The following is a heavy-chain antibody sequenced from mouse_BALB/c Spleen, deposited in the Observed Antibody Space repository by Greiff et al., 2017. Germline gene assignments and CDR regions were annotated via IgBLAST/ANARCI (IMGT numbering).Heavy chain of an antibody. V-gene: IGHV5-12-1*01. CDR1: GFAFSSYD. CDR3: ARDVTAVVANYFDY. D-gene: IGHD1-1*01. Sequence: EVQLVESGGGLVKPGGSLKLSCAASGFAFSSYDMSWVRQTPEKRLEWVAYISSGDGSTNYPDTVKGQFTISRDNANNTLYLQLSSLKSEDTAMYYCARDVTAVVANYFDYWGQGTTLTVSS. CDR2: ISSGDGST. J-gene: IGHJ2*01.